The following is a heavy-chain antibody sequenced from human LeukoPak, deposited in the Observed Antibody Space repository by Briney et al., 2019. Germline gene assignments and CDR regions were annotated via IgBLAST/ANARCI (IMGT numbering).Heavy chain of an antibody. Sequence: QPGRSLRLSCAASGFTFSSYGMHWVRRAPGKGLEWVAVISYDGSNKYYADSVKGRFTISRDNSKNTLYLQMNSLRAEDTAVYYCAKETSSGYPDYWGQGTLVTVSS. D-gene: IGHD3-22*01. CDR1: GFTFSSYG. V-gene: IGHV3-30*18. CDR3: AKETSSGYPDY. CDR2: ISYDGSNK. J-gene: IGHJ4*02.